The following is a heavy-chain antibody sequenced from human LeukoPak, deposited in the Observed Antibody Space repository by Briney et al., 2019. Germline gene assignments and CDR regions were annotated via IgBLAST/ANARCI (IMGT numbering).Heavy chain of an antibody. D-gene: IGHD3-22*01. CDR1: EFTFFTYW. J-gene: IGHJ4*02. V-gene: IGHV3-7*01. CDR3: ARETLTSYYYDSS. CDR2: IKQDGSEK. Sequence: GGSLRLSCAASEFTFFTYWMSWVRQAPGKGLEWVANIKQDGSEKYYVDSVKGRFTISRDNAKNSLYLQMNSLRAEDTAVYYCARETLTSYYYDSSGGQGTLVTVSS.